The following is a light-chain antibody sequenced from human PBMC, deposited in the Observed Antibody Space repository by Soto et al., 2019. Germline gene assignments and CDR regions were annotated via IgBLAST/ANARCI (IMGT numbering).Light chain of an antibody. CDR1: SSNIGCNS. CDR3: AAWDDSLNARYV. CDR2: YNN. J-gene: IGLJ1*01. Sequence: QSVLTQPPSASGTPGQRVTMSCSGSSSNIGCNSVSCXQQFPGTAPKLLIYYNNQRPSGVXNTQRPSGVPDRLSGSKSGTSASLAIRGLQSEDEADYYCAAWDDSLNARYVFGTGTKVTVL. V-gene: IGLV1-44*01.